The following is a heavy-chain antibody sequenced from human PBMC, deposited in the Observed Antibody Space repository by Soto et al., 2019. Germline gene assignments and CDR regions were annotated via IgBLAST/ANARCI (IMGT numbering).Heavy chain of an antibody. J-gene: IGHJ4*02. Sequence: QVHLVQSATEVKMPGASVKLSCKASGYMFTNYAIHWVRQAPGQRLEWMVWINAGNGHTKYSQKFQGRVTVTRDPSATTAYMELSSVRSEDTAVHYCARGRWTQTTADYYLDYWGQGTLVTVSS. V-gene: IGHV1-3*01. CDR1: GYMFTNYA. CDR3: ARGRWTQTTADYYLDY. D-gene: IGHD1-1*01. CDR2: INAGNGHT.